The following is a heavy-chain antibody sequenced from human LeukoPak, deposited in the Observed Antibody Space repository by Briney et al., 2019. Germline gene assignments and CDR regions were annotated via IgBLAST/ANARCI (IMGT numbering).Heavy chain of an antibody. V-gene: IGHV4-34*01. CDR3: ARLHSSGYY. J-gene: IGHJ4*02. D-gene: IGHD6-25*01. CDR1: GGSFSGYY. Sequence: SETLSLICAVYGGSFSGYYWSWIRQPPGKGLEWIGEINHSGSTNYNPSLKSRVTISVDTSKIQFSLKLSSVTAADTAVYYCARLHSSGYYWGQGTLVTVSS. CDR2: INHSGST.